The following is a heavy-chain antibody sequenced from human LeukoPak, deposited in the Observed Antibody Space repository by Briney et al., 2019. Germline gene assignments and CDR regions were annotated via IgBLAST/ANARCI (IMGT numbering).Heavy chain of an antibody. D-gene: IGHD3-10*01. Sequence: ASVKVSCKASGYTFTSYGISWVRQAPGQGLEWMGWISAYNGNTNYAQKLQGRVTMTTDTSTSTAYMELRSLRSDDTAVYYCARDLLNYYGSGSYFPVSGYWGQGTLVTVSS. V-gene: IGHV1-18*01. J-gene: IGHJ4*02. CDR3: ARDLLNYYGSGSYFPVSGY. CDR2: ISAYNGNT. CDR1: GYTFTSYG.